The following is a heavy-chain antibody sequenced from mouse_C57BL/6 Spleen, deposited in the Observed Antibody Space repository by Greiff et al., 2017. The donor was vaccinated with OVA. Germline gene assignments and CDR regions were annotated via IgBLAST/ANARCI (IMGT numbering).Heavy chain of an antibody. CDR1: GYTFTSYW. D-gene: IGHD2-4*01. J-gene: IGHJ4*01. CDR3: ARRNYYDYDDYYAMDY. V-gene: IGHV1-64*01. Sequence: VQLQQSGAELVKPGASVKLSCKASGYTFTSYWMHWVKQRPGQGLEWIGMIHPNSGSTNYNEKFKSKATLTVDKSSSTAYMQLSSLTSEDSAVYYCARRNYYDYDDYYAMDYWGQGTSVTVSS. CDR2: IHPNSGST.